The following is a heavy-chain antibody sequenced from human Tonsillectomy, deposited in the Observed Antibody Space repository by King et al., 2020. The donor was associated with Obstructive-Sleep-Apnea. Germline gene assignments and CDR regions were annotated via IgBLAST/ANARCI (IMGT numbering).Heavy chain of an antibody. CDR1: GFTFSYYG. Sequence: VQLVESGGGLVKPGGSLRLSCAASGFTFSYYGMNWVRQAPGKGLEWGSSISSSSSYIYYADSVKGRFTIARDNAKKSLYLQMNSLRAEDTAGYYCAREVWVFCGGGCYSQSWYYYGMDVWGQGTTVTVSS. J-gene: IGHJ6*02. V-gene: IGHV3-21*01. CDR3: AREVWVFCGGGCYSQSWYYYGMDV. CDR2: ISSSSSYI. D-gene: IGHD2-21*02.